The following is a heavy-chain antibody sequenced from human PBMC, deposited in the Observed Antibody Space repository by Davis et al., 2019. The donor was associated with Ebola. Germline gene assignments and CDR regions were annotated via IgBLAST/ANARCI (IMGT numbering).Heavy chain of an antibody. V-gene: IGHV3-23*01. J-gene: IGHJ4*02. CDR1: GFVFSGYV. D-gene: IGHD1-26*01. Sequence: GESLKISCAASGFVFSGYVMSWVRRAPGKGLEWVSAISGSGGSTYYADSVKGRFTISRDNSKNTLYLQMNSLRAEDTAVYYCAKDGHSGSYWGMGDYWGQGTLVTVSS. CDR2: ISGSGGST. CDR3: AKDGHSGSYWGMGDY.